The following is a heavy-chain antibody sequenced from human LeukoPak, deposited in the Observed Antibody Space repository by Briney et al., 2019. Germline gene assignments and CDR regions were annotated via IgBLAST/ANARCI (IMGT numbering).Heavy chain of an antibody. CDR3: ASRKLLAYCGGDCYSFDY. Sequence: SETLSLTCAVYGGSFSAYHWSWIRQSPGKGLEWIGEINHSGSTNYNPSLKSRVTISVDTSKNQFSLKLSSVTAADTAVYYCASRKLLAYCGGDCYSFDYWGQGTLVTVSS. J-gene: IGHJ4*02. D-gene: IGHD2-21*02. CDR1: GGSFSAYH. V-gene: IGHV4-34*01. CDR2: INHSGST.